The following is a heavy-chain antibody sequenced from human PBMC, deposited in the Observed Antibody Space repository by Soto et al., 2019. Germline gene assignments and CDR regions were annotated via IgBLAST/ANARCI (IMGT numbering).Heavy chain of an antibody. CDR1: GASLGGFH. V-gene: IGHV4-34*12. D-gene: IGHD3-16*01. CDR2: LIHGGST. J-gene: IGHJ3*02. CDR3: ARSPLGYDYVRQTWREVGDSFDI. Sequence: XETLYLTCAIYGASLGGFHWTWLRQAPGKGLEWIGELIHGGSTNYNPSLKSRVSFSLDTSKNQFSLHLMSVTAADTAVYYCARSPLGYDYVRQTWREVGDSFDIWGRGTMVTVS.